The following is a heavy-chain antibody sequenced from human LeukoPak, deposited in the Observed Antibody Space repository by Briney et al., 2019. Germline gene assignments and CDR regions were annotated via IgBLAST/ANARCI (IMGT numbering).Heavy chain of an antibody. CDR3: ARAPSEIGGYYPEYFRH. D-gene: IGHD3-22*01. V-gene: IGHV3-74*01. J-gene: IGHJ1*01. CDR2: IKSDGST. CDR1: GFNFSSYW. Sequence: GGSLRHSCAASGFNFSSYWMHWVRHAPGKRLVWVSHIKSDGSTRYADSVKGRFHISRDNAKNTVPLPMNSLRAEDTGVYYCARAPSEIGGYYPEYFRHWGLGTLVTVSP.